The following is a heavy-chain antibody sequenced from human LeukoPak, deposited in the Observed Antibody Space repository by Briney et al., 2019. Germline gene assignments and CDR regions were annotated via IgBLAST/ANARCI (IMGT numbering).Heavy chain of an antibody. CDR1: GFTFSSYA. V-gene: IGHV3-64*01. CDR3: ARSIAVAGMFDY. D-gene: IGHD6-19*01. CDR2: ISSNGGST. Sequence: PGGSLRLSCAASGFTFSSYAMHWVRQAPGKGLEYVSAISSNGGSTYYANSVKGRFTISRDNSKNTLYLQMGSLRAEDMAVYYCARSIAVAGMFDYWGQGTLVTVSS. J-gene: IGHJ4*02.